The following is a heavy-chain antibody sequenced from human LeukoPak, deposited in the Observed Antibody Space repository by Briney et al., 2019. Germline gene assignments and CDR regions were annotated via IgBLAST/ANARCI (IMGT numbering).Heavy chain of an antibody. V-gene: IGHV4-61*01. D-gene: IGHD2/OR15-2a*01. CDR2: IYYSGST. Sequence: PSETLSLTCTVSGGSISSGSYCWSWIRQPPGKGVEWIGYIYYSGSTNYNPSLESRVTISVATSKNQFSLKLSSVTAADTAVYYCAGSQNIVPLGVWGKGTTVTVPS. J-gene: IGHJ6*04. CDR3: AGSQNIVPLGV. CDR1: GGSISSGSYC.